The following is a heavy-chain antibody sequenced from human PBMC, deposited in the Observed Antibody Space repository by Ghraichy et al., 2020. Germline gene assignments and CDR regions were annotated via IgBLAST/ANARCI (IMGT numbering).Heavy chain of an antibody. CDR1: GGSVSSSTPYY. CDR2: FYSGGNT. D-gene: IGHD6-19*01. Sequence: SETLSLTCSVSGGSVSSSTPYYWSWIRQPPGKGLEWIGYFYSGGNTNYNPSLKSRVAISVDTSKNQFSLKLISVTAADTAVYYCARSGHTTGFLDYWGQGTLVTVSS. V-gene: IGHV4-61*01. CDR3: ARSGHTTGFLDY. J-gene: IGHJ4*02.